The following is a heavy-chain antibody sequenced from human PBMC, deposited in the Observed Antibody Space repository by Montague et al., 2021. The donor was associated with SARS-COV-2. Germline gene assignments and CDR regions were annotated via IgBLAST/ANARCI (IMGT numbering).Heavy chain of an antibody. CDR3: ALPLGGARFDP. CDR2: IFHSGTT. D-gene: IGHD3-16*01. J-gene: IGHJ5*02. CDR1: GGSISSDNW. V-gene: IGHV4-4*02. Sequence: SETLSLTRTVSGGSISSDNWWTWVRQPPGKGLEWIGDIFHSGTTXYNPSLKSRLTISVDKSKNQISLKLISVTAADTAMYYCALPLGGARFDPWGQRTLVTVSS.